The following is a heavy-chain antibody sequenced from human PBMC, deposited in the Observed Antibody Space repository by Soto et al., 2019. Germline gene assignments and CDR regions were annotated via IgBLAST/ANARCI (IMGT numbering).Heavy chain of an antibody. D-gene: IGHD3-16*01. CDR2: INWNRGSI. V-gene: IGHV3-9*01. CDR1: GFTFDDYA. J-gene: IGHJ6*02. Sequence: EVQLVESGGGLVQPGRSLRLSCAASGFTFDDYAMHWVRQAPGKGLEWVSGINWNRGSIGYADSVKGRFTISRDNAKNALYLQMNSLSTEDTALYYCAKEKGFGGVRRGMDVWGQGTTVTVSS. CDR3: AKEKGFGGVRRGMDV.